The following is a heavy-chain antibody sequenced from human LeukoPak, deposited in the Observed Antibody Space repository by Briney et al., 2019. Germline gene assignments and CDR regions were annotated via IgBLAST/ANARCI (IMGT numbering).Heavy chain of an antibody. CDR2: ISSSSSYI. CDR1: GFTFSSYS. J-gene: IGHJ4*02. CDR3: ARDSSAAYSSSAENY. V-gene: IGHV3-21*01. D-gene: IGHD6-6*01. Sequence: GGSLRLSCAASGFTFSSYSMNWVRQAPGKGLEWVSSISSSSSYIYYADSVKGRFTISRDNAKNPLYLQMNSLRAEDTAVYYCARDSSAAYSSSAENYWGQGTLVTASS.